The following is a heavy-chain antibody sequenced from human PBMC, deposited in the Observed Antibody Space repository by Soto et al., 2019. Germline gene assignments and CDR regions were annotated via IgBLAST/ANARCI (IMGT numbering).Heavy chain of an antibody. J-gene: IGHJ4*02. CDR2: IYWDDDK. Sequence: QITLKESGPPLVKPTQTLTLTCTFSGFSLSISEMGVGWIRQPPGKALEWLALIYWDDDKRYSPSLKSRLTITKDTSKKQVVLTMTNMDPVDTATYYCAHTNSGTSWDYWGQGTLVTVSS. CDR3: AHTNSGTSWDY. V-gene: IGHV2-5*02. CDR1: GFSLSISEMG. D-gene: IGHD6-25*01.